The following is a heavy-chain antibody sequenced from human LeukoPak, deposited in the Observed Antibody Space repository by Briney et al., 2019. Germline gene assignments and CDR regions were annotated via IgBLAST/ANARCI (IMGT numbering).Heavy chain of an antibody. CDR3: ARDRVDKRFDP. CDR2: INPNSGGT. J-gene: IGHJ5*02. V-gene: IGHV1-2*02. Sequence: GASVKVSCKASGYTFTSYGISWVRQAPGQGLEWMGWINPNSGGTNYAQEFQGRVTMTRDTSISTAYMELSRLRSDDTAVYYCARDRVDKRFDPWGQGTLVTVSS. CDR1: GYTFTSYG. D-gene: IGHD2-15*01.